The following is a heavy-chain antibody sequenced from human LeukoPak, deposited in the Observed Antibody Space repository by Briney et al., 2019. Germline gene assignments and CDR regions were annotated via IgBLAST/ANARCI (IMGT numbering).Heavy chain of an antibody. J-gene: IGHJ5*02. CDR1: GGSISSYY. D-gene: IGHD3-10*01. V-gene: IGHV4-59*01. Sequence: SETLSLTCTVSGGSISSYYWSWIRQPPGKGLEWIGCIYYSGSTNYNPSLKSRVTVSVDTSKNQFSLKLSSVTAADTAVYYCARVQYGSGSYFNWFDPWGQGTLVTVSS. CDR2: IYYSGST. CDR3: ARVQYGSGSYFNWFDP.